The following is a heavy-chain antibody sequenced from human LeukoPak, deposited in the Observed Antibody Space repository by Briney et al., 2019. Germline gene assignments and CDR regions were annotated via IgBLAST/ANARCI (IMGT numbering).Heavy chain of an antibody. J-gene: IGHJ4*02. CDR1: GFTFSSYA. Sequence: GGSLRLSCAASGFTFSSYAMSWVRQAPGKGLEWVSSISSSSSYIYYADSVKGRFTISRDNAKNSLYLQMNSLRAEDTAVYYCATGKGRTTVTTIFDYWGQGTLVTVSS. V-gene: IGHV3-21*01. CDR3: ATGKGRTTVTTIFDY. D-gene: IGHD4-17*01. CDR2: ISSSSSYI.